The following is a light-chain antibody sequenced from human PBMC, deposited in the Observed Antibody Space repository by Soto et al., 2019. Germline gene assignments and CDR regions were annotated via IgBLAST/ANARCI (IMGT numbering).Light chain of an antibody. CDR1: SSDVGGYNY. V-gene: IGLV2-14*01. J-gene: IGLJ1*01. CDR2: EVS. CDR3: SSYTSSSLYV. Sequence: QSVLTQPASVSGSPGQSITISCTGTSSDVGGYNYVSWYQQHPGKAPKLMIYEVSNWPSGVSNRFSGSKSGNTASLTISGLQAEDEADYYCSSYTSSSLYVFGTGTKLTVL.